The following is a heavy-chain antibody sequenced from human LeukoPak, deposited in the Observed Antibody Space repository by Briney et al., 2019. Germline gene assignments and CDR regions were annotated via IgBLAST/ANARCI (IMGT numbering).Heavy chain of an antibody. CDR1: GGSISSSSYQ. CDR3: ARHGVRYYMDLDF. D-gene: IGHD3-10*01. Sequence: SETLSLTCNVSGGSISSSSYQWGCIRQPQGKGLEWIGSIYYSGSTCYNPSLESRATVSVDTSKNQLSLKLPSVTAADTAVYYCARHGVRYYMDLDFWGQGSLVTVSS. CDR2: IYYSGST. V-gene: IGHV4-39*01. J-gene: IGHJ4*02.